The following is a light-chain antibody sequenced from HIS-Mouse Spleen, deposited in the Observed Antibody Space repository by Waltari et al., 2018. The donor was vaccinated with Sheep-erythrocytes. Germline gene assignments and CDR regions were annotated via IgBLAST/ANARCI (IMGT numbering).Light chain of an antibody. J-gene: IGLJ1*01. CDR2: DVS. CDR1: SSDVGCSNY. CDR3: CSYAGSYNHV. Sequence: QSALTQPRSVSGSPGQSVTISCTGTSSDVGCSNYVSWYQQYPGKAPKLMIYDVSKRPSGVPDRFSGSKSGNTASLTISGLQAEDEADYYCCSYAGSYNHVFATGTKVTVL. V-gene: IGLV2-11*01.